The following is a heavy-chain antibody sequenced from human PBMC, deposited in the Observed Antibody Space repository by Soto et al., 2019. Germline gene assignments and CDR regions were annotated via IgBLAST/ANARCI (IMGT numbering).Heavy chain of an antibody. J-gene: IGHJ6*02. CDR2: ISSRSDI. Sequence: VGSLRLSCVGSGFTFSTYSINWVRQAPGKGLEWVSSISSRSDIYYADSVRGRFTISRDNAKNSVSLQMNSLRAEDTAVYYCAREYTAWPLAYGLDVWGQGTTVTVSS. CDR3: AREYTAWPLAYGLDV. V-gene: IGHV3-21*01. CDR1: GFTFSTYS. D-gene: IGHD2-2*02.